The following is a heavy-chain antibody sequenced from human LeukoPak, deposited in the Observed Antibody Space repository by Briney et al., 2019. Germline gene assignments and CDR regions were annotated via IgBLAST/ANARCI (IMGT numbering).Heavy chain of an antibody. CDR2: VYSGGST. D-gene: IGHD5-24*01. V-gene: IGHV3-66*01. CDR3: ARWGDGPHSAFDI. J-gene: IGHJ3*02. Sequence: GGSLRLSCAASGFTVITNYMNWVRQAPGKGLEWVSVVYSGGSTFYADSVKGRFTISRDNSKNTLYLQMNSLRVEDTAVYYCARWGDGPHSAFDIWGQGTMVTVSS. CDR1: GFTVITNY.